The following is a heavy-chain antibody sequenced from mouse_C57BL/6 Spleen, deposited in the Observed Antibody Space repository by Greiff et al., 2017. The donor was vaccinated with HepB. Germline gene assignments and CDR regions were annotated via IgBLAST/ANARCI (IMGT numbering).Heavy chain of an antibody. CDR2: ISSGSSTI. J-gene: IGHJ2*01. CDR3: ASTYYSNYGYFDY. V-gene: IGHV5-17*01. Sequence: EVKLMESGGGLVKPGGSLKLSCAASGFTFSDYGMHWVRQAPEKGLEWVAYISSGSSTIYYADTVKGRFTISRDNAKNTLFLQMTSLRSEDTAMYYCASTYYSNYGYFDYWGQGTTLTVSS. D-gene: IGHD2-5*01. CDR1: GFTFSDYG.